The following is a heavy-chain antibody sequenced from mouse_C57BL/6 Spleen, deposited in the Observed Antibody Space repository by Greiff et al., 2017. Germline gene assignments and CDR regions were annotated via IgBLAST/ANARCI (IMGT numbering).Heavy chain of an antibody. V-gene: IGHV5-6*01. Sequence: EVKLQESGGDLVKPGGSLKLSCAASGFTFSSYGMSWVRQTPDKRLEWVATISSGGSYTYYPDSVKGRFTISRDNAKNTLYLQMSSLKSEDTAMYYCARGGDYYAMDYWGQGTSVTVSS. CDR1: GFTFSSYG. CDR3: ARGGDYYAMDY. J-gene: IGHJ4*01. CDR2: ISSGGSYT.